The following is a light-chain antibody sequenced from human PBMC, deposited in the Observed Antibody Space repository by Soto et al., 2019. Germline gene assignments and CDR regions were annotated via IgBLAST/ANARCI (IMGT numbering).Light chain of an antibody. V-gene: IGKV3-15*01. Sequence: EIVMTQSPATLSVSTGERVKLSCRASQDIRSSLAWYQQKPGQAPRLLIYGASIRATGVPATFSGSGSGTDFTLSISSLQSEHLGVYYCQQDSSWPLTFVGGTKVEIK. CDR1: QDIRSS. J-gene: IGKJ4*01. CDR2: GAS. CDR3: QQDSSWPLT.